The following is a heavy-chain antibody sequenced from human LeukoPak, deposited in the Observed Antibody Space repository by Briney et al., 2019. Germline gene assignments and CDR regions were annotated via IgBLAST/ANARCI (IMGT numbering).Heavy chain of an antibody. CDR3: AREWGGSSSSSVNWFDP. CDR1: GGSISSYY. Sequence: PSETLSLTCTVSGGSISSYYWSWIRQHPGKGLEWIGYIYYSGSTYYNPSLKSRVTISVDTSKNQFSLKLSSVTAADTAVYYCAREWGGSSSSSVNWFDPWGQGTLVTVSS. V-gene: IGHV4-59*06. D-gene: IGHD6-6*01. J-gene: IGHJ5*02. CDR2: IYYSGST.